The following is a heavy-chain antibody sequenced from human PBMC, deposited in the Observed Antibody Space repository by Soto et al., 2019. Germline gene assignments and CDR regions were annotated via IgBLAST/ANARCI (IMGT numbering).Heavy chain of an antibody. Sequence: SETLSLTCTVSGGSISSSSYYWGWIRQPPGKGLEWIGSIYYSGSTYYNPSLKSRVTISVDTSKNQFSLKLSSVTAADTAVYYCASNIAVAGPRYYYYGMDVWGQGTTVTVSS. CDR1: GGSISSSSYY. D-gene: IGHD6-19*01. CDR3: ASNIAVAGPRYYYYGMDV. J-gene: IGHJ6*02. V-gene: IGHV4-39*01. CDR2: IYYSGST.